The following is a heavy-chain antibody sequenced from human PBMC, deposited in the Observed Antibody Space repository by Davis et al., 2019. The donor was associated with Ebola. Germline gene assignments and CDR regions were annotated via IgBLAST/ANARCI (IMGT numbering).Heavy chain of an antibody. J-gene: IGHJ4*02. Sequence: ASVKVSCKASGYTFTGYYMHWVRQAPGQGLEWMGWINPNSGGTNYAQKFQGRVTMTRDTSISTAYMELSRLRSDDTAVYYCARGDVAAAGTEVDYWGQGTLVTVSS. CDR1: GYTFTGYY. CDR3: ARGDVAAAGTEVDY. V-gene: IGHV1-2*02. CDR2: INPNSGGT. D-gene: IGHD6-13*01.